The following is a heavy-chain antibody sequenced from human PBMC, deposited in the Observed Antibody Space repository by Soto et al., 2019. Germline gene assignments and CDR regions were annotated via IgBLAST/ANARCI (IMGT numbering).Heavy chain of an antibody. Sequence: QVRLQESAPGLVKPSGTLSLTCAVSGGSFSSINWWGWVRQPPGKGLEWIGEIYHSGSTNYNPSLKSRVTISVDKSKNQFSLKLSSVTAADTAVYYCASSYSSGWYVDYWGQGTLVTVSS. D-gene: IGHD6-19*01. CDR3: ASSYSSGWYVDY. CDR1: GGSFSSINW. J-gene: IGHJ4*02. CDR2: IYHSGST. V-gene: IGHV4-4*02.